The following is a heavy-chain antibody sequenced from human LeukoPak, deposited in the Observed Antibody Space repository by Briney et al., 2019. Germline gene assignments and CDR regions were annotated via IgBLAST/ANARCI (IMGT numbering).Heavy chain of an antibody. CDR3: ASGVYYDSSGYSTPFDY. J-gene: IGHJ4*02. CDR1: GGSISSSSYY. V-gene: IGHV4-39*01. D-gene: IGHD3-22*01. Sequence: SETLSLTCTVSGGSISSSSYYWGWIRQPPGKGLEWIGSIYYSGSTYYNPSLKSRVTISVDTSKNQFSLRLSSVTAADTAVYYCASGVYYDSSGYSTPFDYWGQGTPVTVSS. CDR2: IYYSGST.